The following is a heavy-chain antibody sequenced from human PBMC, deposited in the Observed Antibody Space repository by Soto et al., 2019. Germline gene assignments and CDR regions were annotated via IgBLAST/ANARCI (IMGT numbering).Heavy chain of an antibody. Sequence: SETLSLPFPFPAGSVSSGSYYWSWIRQPPGKGLEWIGSLSNGGSTNYNPSLKSRVTISVDPSKNQFSLKLRSVTGGDTAVYYCARDKYYDSSGYDYCDYWGQGTLVTVSS. CDR2: LSNGGST. J-gene: IGHJ4*02. V-gene: IGHV4-61*01. CDR3: ARDKYYDSSGYDYCDY. CDR1: AGSVSSGSYY. D-gene: IGHD3-22*01.